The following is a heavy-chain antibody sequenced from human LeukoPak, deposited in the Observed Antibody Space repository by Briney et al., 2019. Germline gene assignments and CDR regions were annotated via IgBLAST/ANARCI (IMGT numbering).Heavy chain of an antibody. D-gene: IGHD2-2*01. CDR1: GFTFSSYW. V-gene: IGHV3-21*01. J-gene: IGHJ6*03. CDR2: ISTASSYI. Sequence: GGSLRLSCAASGFTFSSYWMNWVRQAPGKGLEWVSSISTASSYIYYADSVKGRFTISRDNAKNSLYLQMNSLRAEDTAVYYCTRSEGYCSSTSCDAYYYYMDVWGKGATVAVSS. CDR3: TRSEGYCSSTSCDAYYYYMDV.